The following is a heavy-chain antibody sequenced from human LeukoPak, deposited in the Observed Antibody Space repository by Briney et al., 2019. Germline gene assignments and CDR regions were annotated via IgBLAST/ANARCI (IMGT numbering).Heavy chain of an antibody. Sequence: GGSLRLTWSASGFTVSGYLIGWVRQAPGKGLEWISYISTSGTTVSYADSVKGRLTISTNNPKESLSLHINSLRVQPAAVYHCVRDPRGEFVWGHLCDLWGQGTRVRVSS. V-gene: IGHV3-11*01. CDR2: ISTSGTTV. D-gene: IGHD3-16*01. CDR3: VRDPRGEFVWGHLCDL. CDR1: GFTVSGYL. J-gene: IGHJ5*02.